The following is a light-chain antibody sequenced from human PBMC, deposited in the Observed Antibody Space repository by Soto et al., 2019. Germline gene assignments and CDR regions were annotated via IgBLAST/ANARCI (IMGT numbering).Light chain of an antibody. Sequence: DIQMTQSPSTLSASVGYRVTITCRASQSISSWLAWYQQKPGKAPKLLIYKASSLESGVPSRFSGSGSGTEFTLTISSLQPDDFATYYCHQYNSYWTFGQGTKVEIK. CDR1: QSISSW. J-gene: IGKJ1*01. CDR3: HQYNSYWT. CDR2: KAS. V-gene: IGKV1-5*03.